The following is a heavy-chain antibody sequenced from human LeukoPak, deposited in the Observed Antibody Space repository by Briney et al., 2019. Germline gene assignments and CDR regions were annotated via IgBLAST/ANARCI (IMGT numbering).Heavy chain of an antibody. J-gene: IGHJ5*02. V-gene: IGHV1-8*03. CDR3: ARLIAAAGTVNWFDP. Sequence: GSVKVSCKASGYTFTSYDINWVRQATGQGLEWMGWMNPNSGNSGYAQKFQGRVTITRNTSISTAYMELSSLRSEDTAVYYCARLIAAAGTVNWFDPWGQGTLVTVSS. CDR2: MNPNSGNS. CDR1: GYTFTSYD. D-gene: IGHD6-13*01.